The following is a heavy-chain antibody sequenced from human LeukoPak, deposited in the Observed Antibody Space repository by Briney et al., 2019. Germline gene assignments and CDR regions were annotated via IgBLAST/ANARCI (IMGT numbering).Heavy chain of an antibody. Sequence: SETLSLTCTVSGGSISSRSFYWGWIRQPPGKGLEWIGSLYYSGTTYYNPSLESRVTISVDTSKNQFSLKVNSVTAADTAVYYCARETSFGNAFDYWGQGTLVTVSS. CDR1: GGSISSRSFY. J-gene: IGHJ4*02. CDR3: ARETSFGNAFDY. CDR2: LYYSGTT. V-gene: IGHV4-39*01. D-gene: IGHD3-10*01.